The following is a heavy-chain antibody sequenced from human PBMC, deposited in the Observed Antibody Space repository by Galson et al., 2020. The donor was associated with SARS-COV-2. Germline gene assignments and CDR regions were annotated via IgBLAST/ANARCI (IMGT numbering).Heavy chain of an antibody. CDR3: ARGEFLEFYYYGMDV. Sequence: SETLSLTCTASGDSIRSGRYPWSWIRHPAGKGRESIGRSYTSGKTNYNPSLKSRVTISLDTSKNRFPLRLRSVTAADTAVYYCARGEFLEFYYYGMDVWGQGTTVTVSS. V-gene: IGHV4-61*02. D-gene: IGHD3-3*01. CDR2: SYTSGKT. CDR1: GDSIRSGRYP. J-gene: IGHJ6*02.